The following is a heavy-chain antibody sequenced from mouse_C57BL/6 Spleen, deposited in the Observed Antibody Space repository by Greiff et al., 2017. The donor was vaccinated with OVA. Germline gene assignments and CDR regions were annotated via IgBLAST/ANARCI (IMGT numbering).Heavy chain of an antibody. CDR2: IFPGSGST. CDR3: AKSLLYDYDGY. CDR1: GYTFTDYY. Sequence: VKLMESGPELVKPGASVKISCKASGYTFTDYYINWVKQRPGQGLEWIGWIFPGSGSTYYNEKFKGKATLTVDKSSSTAYMLLSSLTSEDSAVYFSAKSLLYDYDGYWGQGTTLTVSS. J-gene: IGHJ2*01. V-gene: IGHV1-75*01. D-gene: IGHD2-4*01.